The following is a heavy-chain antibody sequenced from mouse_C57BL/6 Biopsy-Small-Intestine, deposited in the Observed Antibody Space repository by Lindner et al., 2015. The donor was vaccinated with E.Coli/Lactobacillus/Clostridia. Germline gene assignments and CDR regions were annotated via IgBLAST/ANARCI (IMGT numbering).Heavy chain of an antibody. CDR3: AYFDFDEGFAY. CDR2: IYPASGST. D-gene: IGHD2-4*01. V-gene: IGHV1-55*01. CDR1: GFTFIKYW. Sequence: VQLQESGADLVKPGASVKMSCKASGFTFIKYWITWVKQRPGQGLEWIGDIYPASGSTNYNEKFKNKATLTVDTSSSTAYMQVSSLTSEDSAVYYCAYFDFDEGFAYWGQGTLVTVSA. J-gene: IGHJ3*01.